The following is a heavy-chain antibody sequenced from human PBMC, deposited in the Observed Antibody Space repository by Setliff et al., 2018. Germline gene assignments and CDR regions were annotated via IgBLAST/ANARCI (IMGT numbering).Heavy chain of an antibody. J-gene: IGHJ2*01. CDR3: ARSRTIAVKGGVFAV. D-gene: IGHD6-19*01. CDR1: GASISSDGYY. CDR2: IYYSGST. V-gene: IGHV4-31*03. Sequence: SSETLSLTCSVSGASISSDGYYWSWIRQYPGKGLEWIGYIYYSGSTYYNPSLKSRVTISLGTSENQFSLELTSVTAADTAVYYCARSRTIAVKGGVFAVWGRGTLVTVSS.